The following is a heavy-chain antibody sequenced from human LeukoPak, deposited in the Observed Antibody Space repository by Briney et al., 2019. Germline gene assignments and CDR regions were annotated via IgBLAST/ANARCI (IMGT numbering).Heavy chain of an antibody. J-gene: IGHJ6*04. CDR3: ARDPGHESWSPFWGGMDV. D-gene: IGHD3-16*01. Sequence: GGSLRLSCAASGFTFSSSWMHWVRQAPGKGLVWVSRITRDGSSTTYADSVKGRFTTSRDNAKNTLYLQMDSLRDDDTAVYYCARDPGHESWSPFWGGMDVWGNGTTVIVSS. CDR1: GFTFSSSW. V-gene: IGHV3-74*01. CDR2: ITRDGSST.